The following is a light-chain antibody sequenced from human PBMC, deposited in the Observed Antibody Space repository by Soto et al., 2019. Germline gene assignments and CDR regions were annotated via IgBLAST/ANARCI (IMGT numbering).Light chain of an antibody. J-gene: IGLJ3*02. Sequence: QSVLTQPPSVSGAPGQRVTISCTGSSFNIGSGYDVHWYQHLPGTAPKLLIYGNNNRPSGVPDRFSGSKSGTSVSLAITGLQAEDEANYYCQSYDTSLRGWLFGGGTKLTVL. V-gene: IGLV1-40*01. CDR2: GNN. CDR3: QSYDTSLRGWL. CDR1: SFNIGSGYD.